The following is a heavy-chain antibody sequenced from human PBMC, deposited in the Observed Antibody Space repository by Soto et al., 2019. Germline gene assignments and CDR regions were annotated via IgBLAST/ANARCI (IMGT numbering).Heavy chain of an antibody. D-gene: IGHD6-19*01. CDR3: ASWGPSSGLKSQYYFDY. V-gene: IGHV4-59*01. J-gene: IGHJ4*02. Sequence: PSETLSLTCTVSGGSISSYYWSWIRQPPGNGLEWIGYIYYSGSTNYNPSLKSRVTISVDTSKNQFSLKLSSVTAADTAVYYCASWGPSSGLKSQYYFDYWGQGTLVTVSS. CDR1: GGSISSYY. CDR2: IYYSGST.